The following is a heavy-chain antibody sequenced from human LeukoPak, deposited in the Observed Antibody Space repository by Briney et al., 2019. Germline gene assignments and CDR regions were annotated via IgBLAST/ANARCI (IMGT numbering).Heavy chain of an antibody. CDR3: ARGYYYGSGSY. Sequence: GESLKISCKASGYSFTSYWIGWVGQMPGKGLERMEIIYPGDSDPRYSPSFQGQVTISADKSISHAYLQWSSLKASDNAMYYCARGYYYGSGSYWGQGTLVTVSS. CDR1: GYSFTSYW. CDR2: IYPGDSDP. V-gene: IGHV5-51*01. J-gene: IGHJ4*02. D-gene: IGHD3-10*01.